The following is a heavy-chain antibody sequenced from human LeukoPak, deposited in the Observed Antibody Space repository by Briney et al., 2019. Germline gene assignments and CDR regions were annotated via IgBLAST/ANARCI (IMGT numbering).Heavy chain of an antibody. D-gene: IGHD6-13*01. J-gene: IGHJ4*02. CDR2: IWYDGSNK. CDR3: ARGGEYSSTWYGGIDY. CDR1: GFTFSSYG. Sequence: GGSLRLSCAASGFTFSSYGMHWVRRAPGKGLEWVAVIWYDGSNKYYADSVKGRFTISRDNSKNTLYLQMNSLRAEDTAVYYCARGGEYSSTWYGGIDYWGQGTLVTVSS. V-gene: IGHV3-33*01.